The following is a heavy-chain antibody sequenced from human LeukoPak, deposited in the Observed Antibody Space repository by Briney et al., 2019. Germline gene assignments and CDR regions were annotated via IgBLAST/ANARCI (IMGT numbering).Heavy chain of an antibody. CDR3: ARGAYYYYYYMDV. CDR2: ISWNSGSI. V-gene: IGHV3-9*01. CDR1: GFTFDDYA. J-gene: IGHJ6*03. Sequence: GGSLRLSCAASGFTFDDYAMHWVRQAPGKGLEWVSGISWNSGSIGYADSVKGRFTISRDNAKNSLYLQMNSLRADDTAVYYCARGAYYYYYYMDVWNKGTTVTVSS.